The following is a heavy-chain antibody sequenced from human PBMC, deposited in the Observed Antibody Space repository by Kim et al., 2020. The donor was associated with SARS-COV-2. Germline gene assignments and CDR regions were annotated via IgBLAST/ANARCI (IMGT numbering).Heavy chain of an antibody. CDR2: T. CDR3: ATDQEGGALSY. V-gene: IGHV1-24*01. D-gene: IGHD3-16*01. Sequence: TNYAQKLQGRVTMTEDTSTDTAYMELSSLRSEDTAVYYCATDQEGGALSYWGQGTLVTVSS. J-gene: IGHJ4*02.